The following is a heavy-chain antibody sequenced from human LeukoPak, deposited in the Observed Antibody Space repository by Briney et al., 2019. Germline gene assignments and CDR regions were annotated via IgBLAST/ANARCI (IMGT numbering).Heavy chain of an antibody. CDR1: GFTFSDYY. Sequence: GGSLRLSCAASGFTFSDYYMTWVRQAPGKGLEWVSYISSSSNTVSYADSVKGRLTVSRDNANNSLYLQMNNLRAEDTAVYYCARRAMGATSFDYWGQGTLVTVSS. J-gene: IGHJ4*02. CDR3: ARRAMGATSFDY. V-gene: IGHV3-11*04. D-gene: IGHD1-26*01. CDR2: ISSSSNTV.